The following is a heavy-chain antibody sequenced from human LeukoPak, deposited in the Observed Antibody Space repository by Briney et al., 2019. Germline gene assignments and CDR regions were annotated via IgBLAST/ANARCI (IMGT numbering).Heavy chain of an antibody. D-gene: IGHD3-16*01. J-gene: IGHJ4*02. CDR3: ARESHRLYDYVWGSYESKHY. CDR1: GYTFTSYY. Sequence: ASVKVSCKASGYTFTSYYMHWVRQAPGQGLEWMGWISAYNGNTNYAQKLQGRVTMTTDTSTSTAYMELRSLRSDDTAVYYCARESHRLYDYVWGSYESKHYWGQGTLVTVSS. CDR2: ISAYNGNT. V-gene: IGHV1-18*04.